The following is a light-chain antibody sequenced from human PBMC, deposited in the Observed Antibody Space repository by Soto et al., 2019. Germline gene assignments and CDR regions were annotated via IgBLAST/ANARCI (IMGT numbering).Light chain of an antibody. CDR3: QQSYITPLT. J-gene: IGKJ5*01. Sequence: DIQMTQSPSSLSASVGDRVTITCRASQSISSYLNWYQQKPGKAPKLLIYAASSLQSGVPSRFSGSGSGTDFTLTISCRQPEDFATYYCQQSYITPLTFGQGTRLEIK. CDR2: AAS. V-gene: IGKV1-39*01. CDR1: QSISSY.